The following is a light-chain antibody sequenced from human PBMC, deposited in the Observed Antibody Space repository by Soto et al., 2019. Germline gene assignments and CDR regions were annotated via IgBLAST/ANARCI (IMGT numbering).Light chain of an antibody. CDR2: DVN. CDR3: SSYTSSSTLAV. Sequence: QCALTQPASVSGSPGQSITISWTGTSSDVGGYNYVSWYQQDPGKAPKLMIYDVNNRPSGVSNRFSGSKSGNTASLTISGLQAEDEAYYYCSSYTSSSTLAVFGGGTQLTVL. V-gene: IGLV2-14*01. CDR1: SSDVGGYNY. J-gene: IGLJ2*01.